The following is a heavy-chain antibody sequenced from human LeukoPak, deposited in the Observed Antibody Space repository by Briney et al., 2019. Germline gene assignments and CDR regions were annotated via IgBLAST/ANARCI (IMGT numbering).Heavy chain of an antibody. CDR3: AKDPGRYYYDYYIDG. CDR2: IRSNGGST. Sequence: PGRSLRLSCAASGFTFSSYAMYWVRQAPGKGLEYVSGIRSNGGSTYYANSVKGRFTISRDNSKNTLYLQMGSLRAEDMAVYYCAKDPGRYYYDYYIDGWDKGTTVTISS. V-gene: IGHV3-64*01. CDR1: GFTFSSYA. J-gene: IGHJ6*03.